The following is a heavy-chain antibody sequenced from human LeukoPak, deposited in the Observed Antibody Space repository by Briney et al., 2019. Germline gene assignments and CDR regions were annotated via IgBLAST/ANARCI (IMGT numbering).Heavy chain of an antibody. CDR3: AREHFDNYHQPNDY. Sequence: ASVKVSCKASGYTFSSNGISWVRQAPGQGLEWMGSISGYNGYTNYVQKFQGRVTMTTDTSTSTAYMELRSLRSDDTAVYYCAREHFDNYHQPNDYWGQGTLVTVSS. J-gene: IGHJ4*02. D-gene: IGHD3-3*02. CDR1: GYTFSSNG. V-gene: IGHV1-18*01. CDR2: ISGYNGYT.